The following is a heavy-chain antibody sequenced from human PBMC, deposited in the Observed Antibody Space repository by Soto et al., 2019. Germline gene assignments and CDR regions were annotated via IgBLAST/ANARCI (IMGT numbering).Heavy chain of an antibody. J-gene: IGHJ6*01. CDR2: ISSSSSTI. Sequence: EVQLVESGGGLVQPGGSLRLSCAASGFPFSTYSMNWVRQAPGKGLAWVSYISSSSSTIYYADSVKGRFTISRDNAKTSMYLQLNSLRAEYTAVYYCARADSCYSHGDYYYVIDVCGQGTTVTVSS. CDR1: GFPFSTYS. D-gene: IGHD2-15*01. V-gene: IGHV3-48*01. CDR3: ARADSCYSHGDYYYVIDV.